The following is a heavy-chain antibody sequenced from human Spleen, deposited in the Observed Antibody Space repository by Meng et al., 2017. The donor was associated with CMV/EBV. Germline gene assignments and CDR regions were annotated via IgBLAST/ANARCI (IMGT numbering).Heavy chain of an antibody. J-gene: IGHJ4*02. V-gene: IGHV4-34*01. D-gene: IGHD3-22*01. CDR2: INHSGST. CDR1: GGSFSAYY. Sequence: SETLSLTCAVYGGSFSAYYWSWIRQPPGKGLEWIGEINHSGSTNYNPSLKSRVTISVDTSKKHFSLKLSSVTAADTAVYYCARSNYYDSSGFYYDYWGQGTLVTVSS. CDR3: ARSNYYDSSGFYYDY.